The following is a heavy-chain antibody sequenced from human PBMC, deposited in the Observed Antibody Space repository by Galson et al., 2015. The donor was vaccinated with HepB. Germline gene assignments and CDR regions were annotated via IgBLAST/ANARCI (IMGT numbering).Heavy chain of an antibody. V-gene: IGHV1-8*01. CDR2: MNPNSGNT. Sequence: SVKVSCKASGYTFTSYDINWVRQATGQGLEWMGWMNPNSGNTGYAQKFQGRVTMTRNTSISTAYMELSSLRSEDTAVYYCARAGYCSSTSCYFSRLRYNWFDPWGQGTLVTVSS. CDR3: ARAGYCSSTSCYFSRLRYNWFDP. J-gene: IGHJ5*02. CDR1: GYTFTSYD. D-gene: IGHD2-2*01.